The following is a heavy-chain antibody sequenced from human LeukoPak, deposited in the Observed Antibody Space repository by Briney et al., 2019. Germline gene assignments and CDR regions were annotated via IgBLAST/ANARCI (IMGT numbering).Heavy chain of an antibody. CDR2: IYPGDSDT. D-gene: IGHD1-26*01. CDR1: GYRLTDNW. Sequence: GESLKISCKISGYRLTDNWIGWVRQVPGKGLEWMGLIYPGDSDTRYSPSFQGQVTFSADKSISTAYLQWSSLKASDTAMYYCARRRDLYSGSYYPFDYWGQGTLVTVSS. J-gene: IGHJ4*02. V-gene: IGHV5-51*01. CDR3: ARRRDLYSGSYYPFDY.